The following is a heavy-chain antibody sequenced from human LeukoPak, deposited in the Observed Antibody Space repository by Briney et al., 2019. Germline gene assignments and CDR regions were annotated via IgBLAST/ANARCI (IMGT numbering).Heavy chain of an antibody. CDR3: ARDHY. V-gene: IGHV1-2*02. Sequence: ASVKVSCKASGYTFTAYYMQWVRQAPGQGLEWMGWINPNSGGTDYAQKFQGRVTMTRDTSISTAYMVLSNLRSADTAVYYCARDHYWGQGTPVTVSS. CDR2: INPNSGGT. CDR1: GYTFTAYY. J-gene: IGHJ4*02.